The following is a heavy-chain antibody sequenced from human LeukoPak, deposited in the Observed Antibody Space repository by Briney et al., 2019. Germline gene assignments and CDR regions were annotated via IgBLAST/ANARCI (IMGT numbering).Heavy chain of an antibody. CDR1: GYTFSGYY. V-gene: IGHV1-2*02. Sequence: ASVKVSCKASGYTFSGYYMHWVRQAPGQGLEWMGWINPNTGGTYFVQKFQGRVTMTRDTSLSTAYMEVSRLTSDDTAVYYCARTTLELATRTGLPFDYWGQGTLVTVSS. D-gene: IGHD1-7*01. CDR3: ARTTLELATRTGLPFDY. CDR2: INPNTGGT. J-gene: IGHJ4*02.